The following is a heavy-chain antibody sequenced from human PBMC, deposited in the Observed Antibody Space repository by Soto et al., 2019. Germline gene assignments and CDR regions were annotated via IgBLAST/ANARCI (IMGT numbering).Heavy chain of an antibody. V-gene: IGHV4-4*02. J-gene: IGHJ4*02. D-gene: IGHD2-15*01. CDR3: AREGHCSGGSCYSDY. Sequence: QVQLQESGPGLVKPSGTLSLTCAVSGGSISSSNWWSWVRQPPGKGLEWIGEIYHSGSTNYNPSLKSRVTISVDESKNQFSLKLRSVTAADTAVYYCAREGHCSGGSCYSDYWGQGTLVTVSS. CDR2: IYHSGST. CDR1: GGSISSSNW.